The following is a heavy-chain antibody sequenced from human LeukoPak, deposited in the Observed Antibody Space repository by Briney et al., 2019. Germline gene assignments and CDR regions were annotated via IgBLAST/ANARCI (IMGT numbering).Heavy chain of an antibody. CDR2: IKSKTDGGTT. CDR3: TTGIHTAMAIEAFDI. Sequence: TSGGSLRLSCAASGFTFSNAWMSWVRQAPGKGLEWVGRIKSKTDGGTTDYAAPVKGRFTISRDDSKNTLYLQMNSLKTEDTAVYYCTTGIHTAMAIEAFDIWGQGTMVTVSS. V-gene: IGHV3-15*01. J-gene: IGHJ3*02. CDR1: GFTFSNAW. D-gene: IGHD5-18*01.